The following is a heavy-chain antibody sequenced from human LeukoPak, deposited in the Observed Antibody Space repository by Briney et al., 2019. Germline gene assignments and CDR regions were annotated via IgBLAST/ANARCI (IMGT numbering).Heavy chain of an antibody. J-gene: IGHJ4*02. CDR2: ISGSGGGK. V-gene: IGHV3-23*01. D-gene: IGHD5-12*01. CDR3: AKSALTSGPEN. Sequence: GGSLRLSCVASGFTFRTYAMRWVPQAPGRGLEWVSTISGSGGGKYYADSVKGRFTISRDNSKNTLFLQMNSLGAEDTAVYYCAKSALTSGPENWGQGTLVTVSS. CDR1: GFTFRTYA.